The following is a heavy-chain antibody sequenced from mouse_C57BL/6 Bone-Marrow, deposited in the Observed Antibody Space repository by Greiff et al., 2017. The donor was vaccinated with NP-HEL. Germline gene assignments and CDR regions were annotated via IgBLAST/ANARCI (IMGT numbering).Heavy chain of an antibody. D-gene: IGHD2-5*01. CDR2: IFPGSGST. Sequence: QVQLQQSGPELVKPGASVKISCKASGYTFTDYYINWVKQRPGQGLEWIGWIFPGSGSTYYNEKFKGKATLTVDKSSSTAYMLLSSLTSEDSAVYFCARRARAYYSNIYWYFDVWGTGTTVTVSS. V-gene: IGHV1-75*01. J-gene: IGHJ1*03. CDR1: GYTFTDYY. CDR3: ARRARAYYSNIYWYFDV.